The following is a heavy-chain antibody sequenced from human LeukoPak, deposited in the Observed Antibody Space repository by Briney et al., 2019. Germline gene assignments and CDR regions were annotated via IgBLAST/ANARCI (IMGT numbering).Heavy chain of an antibody. V-gene: IGHV3-7*01. CDR1: GFTFSSYW. CDR3: ARGYSGSWYNGAHMDF. Sequence: PGRSLRLSCAASGFTFSSYWMSSVRQPPGKGLEWVANIKQDGSEKYYVDSVKGRFTISRDNAKNSLYLQMNSLRAEDTAVYYCARGYSGSWYNGAHMDFWGQGTTVTVSS. J-gene: IGHJ6*02. D-gene: IGHD6-13*01. CDR2: IKQDGSEK.